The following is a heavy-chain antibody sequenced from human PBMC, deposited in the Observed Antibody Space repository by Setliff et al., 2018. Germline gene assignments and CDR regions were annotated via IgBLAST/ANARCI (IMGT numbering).Heavy chain of an antibody. V-gene: IGHV1-69*05. J-gene: IGHJ6*03. D-gene: IGHD2-15*01. Sequence: SVKVSCKASGGTFRNYGISWVRQAPGQGLEWMGGTIPVFGTTDYSQKFQGRVTIITDESTSTAFMQLSSLRSEDTAVYYCAREGVDARSSTDYRYYMDVWGKGTTVTVSS. CDR2: TIPVFGTT. CDR1: GGTFRNYG. CDR3: AREGVDARSSTDYRYYMDV.